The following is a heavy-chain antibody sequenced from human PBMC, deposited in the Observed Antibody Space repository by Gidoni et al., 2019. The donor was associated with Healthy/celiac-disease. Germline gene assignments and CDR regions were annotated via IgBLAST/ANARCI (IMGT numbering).Heavy chain of an antibody. CDR3: ARAPYVWGSYRYGGLDY. CDR1: GSTSSIHG. CDR2: IWYDGSNK. Sequence: QVQLVESGGGVVHPRRSLRPSCPAPGSTSSIHGMHWVRQAPGKGLEWVAVIWYDGSNKYYADSVKGRFTISRDNSKNTLYLQMNSLRAEDTAVYYCARAPYVWGSYRYGGLDYWGQGTLVTVSS. D-gene: IGHD3-16*02. V-gene: IGHV3-33*01. J-gene: IGHJ4*02.